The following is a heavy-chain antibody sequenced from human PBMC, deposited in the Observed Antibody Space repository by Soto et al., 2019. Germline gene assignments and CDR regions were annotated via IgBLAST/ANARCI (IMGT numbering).Heavy chain of an antibody. D-gene: IGHD6-19*01. Sequence: PGGSLRLSCAASGFNFEDHAMHWVRQPPGKGLEWVSSIPWNSGTIGYADSVKGRFIISRDNTKNSLYLQMDSLRPEDTALYFCAKEAISSGWSGGRKYYFDSWGQGVLVTVSS. CDR1: GFNFEDHA. CDR2: IPWNSGTI. J-gene: IGHJ4*02. V-gene: IGHV3-9*01. CDR3: AKEAISSGWSGGRKYYFDS.